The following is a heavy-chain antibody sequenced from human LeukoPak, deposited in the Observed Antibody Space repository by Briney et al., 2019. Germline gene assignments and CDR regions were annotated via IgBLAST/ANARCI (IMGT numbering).Heavy chain of an antibody. CDR3: ARRDRSAYHWGY. Sequence: GGSLRLSCAASGFTFSSYGMNWVRQAPGKGLEWVSYISSTTNTIYYADSVKGRFTISRDNAKNSLYLQMNSLRVEDTAVYYCARRDRSAYHWGYWGQGTLVTVSS. D-gene: IGHD3-22*01. CDR2: ISSTTNTI. CDR1: GFTFSSYG. J-gene: IGHJ4*02. V-gene: IGHV3-48*01.